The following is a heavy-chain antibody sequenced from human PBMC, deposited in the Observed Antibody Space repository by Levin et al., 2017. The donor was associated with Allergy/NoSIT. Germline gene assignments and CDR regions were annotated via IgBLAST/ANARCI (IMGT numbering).Heavy chain of an antibody. CDR2: INHSGST. V-gene: IGHV4-34*01. J-gene: IGHJ6*02. CDR3: ARFEAVWLLQSYYYYGMDV. D-gene: IGHD3-22*01. CDR1: GGSFRGYY. Sequence: SQTLSLPCAVYGGSFRGYYWSWIRQPPGKGLEWIGEINHSGSTNYNPSLKSRVTISVDTSKNQFSLKLSSVTAADTAVYYCARFEAVWLLQSYYYYGMDVWGQGTTVTVSS.